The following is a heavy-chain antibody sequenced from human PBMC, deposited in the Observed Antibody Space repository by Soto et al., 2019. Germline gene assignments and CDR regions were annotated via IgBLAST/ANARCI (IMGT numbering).Heavy chain of an antibody. CDR1: GYIFTGYY. D-gene: IGHD1-7*01. V-gene: IGHV1-2*02. CDR2: ISPNTGGT. Sequence: ASVKVSCKASGYIFTGYYIHWVRRAPGQGREWMGEISPNTGGTKYAQKFRGRVTMTRDTSITTVYMELSNLSPDDTAVYYCGRGRSGELVVFYWGQGTPVTVSS. CDR3: GRGRSGELVVFY. J-gene: IGHJ4*02.